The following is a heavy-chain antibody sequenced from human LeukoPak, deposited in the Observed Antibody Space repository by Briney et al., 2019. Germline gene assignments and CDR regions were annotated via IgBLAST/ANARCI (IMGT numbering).Heavy chain of an antibody. D-gene: IGHD3-10*02. CDR1: DFSFSNYA. CDR2: VSNRGGSTI. Sequence: GGSLRLSCAASDFSFSNYAMSWVRQAPGKGLEWVSAVSNRGGSTIYYADSVKGRFTISRDNAKNSLYLQMNSLRAEDTAVYYCAELGITMIGGVWGKGTTVTISS. J-gene: IGHJ6*04. CDR3: AELGITMIGGV. V-gene: IGHV3-69-1*02.